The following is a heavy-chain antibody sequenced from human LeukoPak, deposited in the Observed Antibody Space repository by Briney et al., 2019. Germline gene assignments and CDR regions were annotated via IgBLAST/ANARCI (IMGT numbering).Heavy chain of an antibody. D-gene: IGHD3-22*01. CDR2: INHSGST. CDR3: ARGLYYDSSGYPYY. Sequence: SETLSLTCAVYGGSFSGYYWIWLRQPPGKGLEWIGEINHSGSTNYNPSLTSRVTISADTSKNQFSLKLSSVTAADTAVYYCARGLYYDSSGYPYYWGQGTLVTVSS. J-gene: IGHJ4*02. V-gene: IGHV4-34*01. CDR1: GGSFSGYY.